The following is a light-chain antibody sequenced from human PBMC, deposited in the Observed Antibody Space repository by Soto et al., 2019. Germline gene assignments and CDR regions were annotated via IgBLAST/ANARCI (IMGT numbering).Light chain of an antibody. V-gene: IGKV1-5*03. CDR1: QSFSNW. Sequence: DIQMTQSPSTLSASVGDTVTITCRASQSFSNWLAWYQQKQGKAPKFLIYKTSTLESGVPSRFSGSGSGTEFTLTISSLQPDEFATYYCQQYNSYSWPFGRGTKVEIK. CDR2: KTS. CDR3: QQYNSYSWP. J-gene: IGKJ1*01.